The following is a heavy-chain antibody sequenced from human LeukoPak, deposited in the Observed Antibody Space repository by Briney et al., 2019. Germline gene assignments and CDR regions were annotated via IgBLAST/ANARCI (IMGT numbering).Heavy chain of an antibody. CDR2: ISYDGSNK. Sequence: GGSLRLSCAASGFTFSSYAMHWVRQAPGKGLEWVAVISYDGSNKYYADSVKGRFTISRDNSKNTLYLQMNSLRAEDTAVYYCARDYFDYWGQGTLVTVSS. J-gene: IGHJ4*02. CDR1: GFTFSSYA. CDR3: ARDYFDY. V-gene: IGHV3-30-3*01.